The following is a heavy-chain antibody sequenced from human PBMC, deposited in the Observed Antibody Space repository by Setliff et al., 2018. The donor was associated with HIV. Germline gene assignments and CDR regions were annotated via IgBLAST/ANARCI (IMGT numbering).Heavy chain of an antibody. D-gene: IGHD2-2*01. CDR3: ARDPLPCSSPSCYPPGYFDY. CDR2: ISWDGSST. CDR1: GFTFDNYT. J-gene: IGHJ4*02. V-gene: IGHV3-43*01. Sequence: PGGSLRLSCGASGFTFDNYTMHWVRQVPGKGLEWLSLISWDGSSTYYADSVKGRFTISRDNAKNSLYLQMVSLRVEDTAVYYCARDPLPCSSPSCYPPGYFDYWGQGTLVTVSS.